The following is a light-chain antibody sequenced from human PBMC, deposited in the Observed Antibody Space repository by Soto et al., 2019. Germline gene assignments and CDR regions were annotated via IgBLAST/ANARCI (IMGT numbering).Light chain of an antibody. Sequence: QSALTQPASVSGSPGQSITISCTGTSSDVGYYNYVSWYQQLPGTAPKLLVYRDNQRPSGVPDRFSGSKSGTSASLAISGLRSDDEADYYCAAWDDSLRGVVFGGGTKLTVL. CDR3: AAWDDSLRGVV. CDR1: SSDVGYYNY. J-gene: IGLJ2*01. V-gene: IGLV1-47*01. CDR2: RDN.